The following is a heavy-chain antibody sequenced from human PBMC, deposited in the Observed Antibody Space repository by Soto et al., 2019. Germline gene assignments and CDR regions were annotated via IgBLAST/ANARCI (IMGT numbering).Heavy chain of an antibody. CDR3: ARTPGLMVYTTTYQYYGMDV. CDR2: IYYIGST. V-gene: IGHV4-39*01. D-gene: IGHD2-8*01. CDR1: GGSISSSSYY. Sequence: PSETLSLTCTVSGGSISSSSYYWGWIRQPPGKGLEWIGSIYYIGSTYYNPSLKSRVTISVDTSKNQFSLKLSPVTAADTAVYYCARTPGLMVYTTTYQYYGMDVWGQGTTVTVSS. J-gene: IGHJ6*02.